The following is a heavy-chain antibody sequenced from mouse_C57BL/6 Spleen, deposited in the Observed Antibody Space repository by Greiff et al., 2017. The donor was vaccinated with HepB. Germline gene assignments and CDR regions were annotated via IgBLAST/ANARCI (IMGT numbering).Heavy chain of an antibody. D-gene: IGHD2-1*01. V-gene: IGHV3-6*01. Sequence: EVQLQESGPGLVKPSQSLSLTCSVTGYSITSGYYWNWIRQFPGNKLEWMGYISYDGSNNYNPSLKNRISITRDTSKNQFFLKLNSVTTEDTATYYCAREDLLGGGFAYWGQGTLVTVSA. CDR2: ISYDGSN. CDR1: GYSITSGYY. CDR3: AREDLLGGGFAY. J-gene: IGHJ3*01.